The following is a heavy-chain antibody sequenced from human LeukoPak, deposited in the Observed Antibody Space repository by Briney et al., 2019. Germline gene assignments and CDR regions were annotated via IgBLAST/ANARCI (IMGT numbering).Heavy chain of an antibody. CDR2: IYYSGST. V-gene: IGHV4-59*01. CDR3: ARCYDSSGYQLPFDP. D-gene: IGHD3-22*01. J-gene: IGHJ5*02. CDR1: GGSISSYY. Sequence: SETLSLTCTVSGGSISSYYWSWIRQPAGKGLEWIGYIYYSGSTNYNPSLKSRVTISVDTSKNQFSLKLSSVTAADTAVYDCARCYDSSGYQLPFDPWGQGTLVTVSS.